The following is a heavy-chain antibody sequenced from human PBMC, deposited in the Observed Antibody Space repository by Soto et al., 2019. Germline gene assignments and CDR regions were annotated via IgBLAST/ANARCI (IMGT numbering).Heavy chain of an antibody. CDR3: ARDSVRPAILYQWCMLSAVGYYYYGMDV. J-gene: IGHJ6*02. D-gene: IGHD2-8*01. CDR1: GYTFTGYY. CDR2: INPNSGGT. Sequence: GASVKVSCKASGYTFTGYYMHWVRQAPGQGLEWMGWINPNSGGTNYAQKFQGRVTMTRDTSISTAYMELSRLRSDDTAVYYCARDSVRPAILYQWCMLSAVGYYYYGMDVWGQGTTVTVSS. V-gene: IGHV1-2*02.